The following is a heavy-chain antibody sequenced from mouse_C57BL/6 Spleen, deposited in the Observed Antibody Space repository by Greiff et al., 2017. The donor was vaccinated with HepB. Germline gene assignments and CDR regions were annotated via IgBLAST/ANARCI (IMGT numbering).Heavy chain of an antibody. D-gene: IGHD1-1*01. CDR1: GYAFSSSW. CDR3: AREGSSYGYFDY. V-gene: IGHV1-82*01. J-gene: IGHJ2*01. CDR2: IYPGDGDT. Sequence: VQLQQSGPELVKPGASVKISCKASGYAFSSSWMNWVKQRPGKGLEWIGRIYPGDGDTNYNGKFKGKATLTADKSSSTAYMQLSSLTSEDSAVYFCAREGSSYGYFDYWGQGTTLTVSS.